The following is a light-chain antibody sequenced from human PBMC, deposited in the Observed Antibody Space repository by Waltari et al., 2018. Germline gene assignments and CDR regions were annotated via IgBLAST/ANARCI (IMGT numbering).Light chain of an antibody. J-gene: IGKJ4*01. V-gene: IGKV1-9*01. CDR3: QQLNSYPPT. CDR1: QGISSY. CDR2: AAS. Sequence: IQLTQSPSSLSASVGDRVTLTCRASQGISSYLAWYQQKPGKAPKLLIYAASTLQSGVPSRFSGSGSGTDFTLTISSLQPEDFATYYCQQLNSYPPTFGGGTKVEIK.